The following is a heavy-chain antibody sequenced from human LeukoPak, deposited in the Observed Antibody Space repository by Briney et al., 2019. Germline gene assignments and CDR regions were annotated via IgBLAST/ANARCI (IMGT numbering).Heavy chain of an antibody. CDR2: VSGSGRGENT. CDR3: AKDAFNWGRPYFDY. J-gene: IGHJ4*02. V-gene: IGHV3-23*01. CDR1: GFTFSSSA. Sequence: PGGSLRLSCAASGFTFSSSAMSWVRQAPGKGLEWVSNVSGSGRGENTYYADSVKGRFTISRDNSKNTLILQMNSLRAEDTAVYYCAKDAFNWGRPYFDYWGQGTLVTVSS. D-gene: IGHD7-27*01.